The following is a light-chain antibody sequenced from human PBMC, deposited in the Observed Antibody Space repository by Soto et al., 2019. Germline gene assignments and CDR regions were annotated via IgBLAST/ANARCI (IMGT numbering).Light chain of an antibody. CDR3: QQYHSYWT. Sequence: DIQMIQSPSTLSASVRDRLTITCRASQNIRSRLAWFQQKPGKAPKLLIHDASSLESGVPQRLSGSGSGTEFTLTISSLQTDDFSTYYCQQYHSYWTFGQGTKVDIK. J-gene: IGKJ1*01. CDR2: DAS. V-gene: IGKV1-5*01. CDR1: QNIRSR.